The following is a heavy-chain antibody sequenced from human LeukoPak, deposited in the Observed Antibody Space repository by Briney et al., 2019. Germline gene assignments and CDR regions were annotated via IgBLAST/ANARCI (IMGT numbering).Heavy chain of an antibody. Sequence: PGGSLRLSCAASGFTFDDYGMSWVRQAPGKGLEWVSGINWNGGSTGYADSVKGRFTISRDNAKNSLYLQMNSLRAEDTALYHCARRMDYYCSSTSCYFFDYWGQGTLVTVSS. D-gene: IGHD2-2*01. V-gene: IGHV3-20*01. CDR2: INWNGGST. J-gene: IGHJ4*02. CDR1: GFTFDDYG. CDR3: ARRMDYYCSSTSCYFFDY.